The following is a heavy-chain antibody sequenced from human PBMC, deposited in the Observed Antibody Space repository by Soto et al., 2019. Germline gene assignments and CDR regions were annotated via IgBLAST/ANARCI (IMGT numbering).Heavy chain of an antibody. Sequence: ASVKVSCKASGYTFTSYGISWVRQAPGQGLEWMGWISAYNGNTNYAQKLQGRVTMTTDTSTSTAYMELRSLRSDDTAVYYCARRHYDSWSGYPDYWGQGTLVTVSS. CDR1: GYTFTSYG. D-gene: IGHD3-3*01. CDR2: ISAYNGNT. V-gene: IGHV1-18*04. CDR3: ARRHYDSWSGYPDY. J-gene: IGHJ4*02.